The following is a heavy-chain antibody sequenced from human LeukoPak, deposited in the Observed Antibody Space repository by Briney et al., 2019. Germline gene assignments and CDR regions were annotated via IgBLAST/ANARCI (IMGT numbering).Heavy chain of an antibody. CDR1: GGTFSSYA. J-gene: IGHJ3*02. Sequence: SVKVSCKASGGTFSSYAISWVRQAPGQGLEWMGRIIPILGIANYAQKFQGRVTITADESTSTAYMELSSLRSEDTAVYYCATQSSSSPNFDIWGQGTMVTVSS. CDR3: ATQSSSSPNFDI. D-gene: IGHD6-6*01. V-gene: IGHV1-69*04. CDR2: IIPILGIA.